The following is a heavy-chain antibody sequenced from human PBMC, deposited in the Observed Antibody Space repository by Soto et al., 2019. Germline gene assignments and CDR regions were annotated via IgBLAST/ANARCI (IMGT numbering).Heavy chain of an antibody. V-gene: IGHV3-23*01. D-gene: IGHD6-13*01. J-gene: IGHJ4*02. CDR3: AKKPGYSSSWYVPFDY. CDR1: GFTFSSYA. CDR2: ISGDGGST. Sequence: LRLSCAASGFTFSSYAMSWVRQAPGKGLEWVSAISGDGGSTYYADSVKGRFTISRDNSKNTLYLQMDSLRAEDTAVYYCAKKPGYSSSWYVPFDYWGQGTLVTVSS.